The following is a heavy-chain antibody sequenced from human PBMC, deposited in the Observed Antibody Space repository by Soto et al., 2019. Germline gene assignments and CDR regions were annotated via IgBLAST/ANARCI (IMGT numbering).Heavy chain of an antibody. D-gene: IGHD1-26*01. V-gene: IGHV3-21*01. CDR1: GFTFSSYS. Sequence: GVSLRLSCAASGFTFSSYSMNWVRQAPGKGLEWVSSISSSSSYIYYADSVKGRFTISRDNAKNSLYLQMNSLRAEDTAVYYCARVREGYFDYWGQGTLVTVSS. CDR3: ARVREGYFDY. J-gene: IGHJ4*02. CDR2: ISSSSSYI.